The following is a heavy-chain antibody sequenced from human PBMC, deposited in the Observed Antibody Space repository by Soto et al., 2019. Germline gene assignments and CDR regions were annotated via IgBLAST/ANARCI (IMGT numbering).Heavy chain of an antibody. Sequence: PGGSLRLSCVASGFTFSNAWMSWVRQAPGKGLEWVGRIKSKTDGGTTDYAAPVKGRFTISRDDSKNTLYLQMNSLKTEDTAVHYCTTVVRPSPAYYDYYMDAWGKGTTVTVSS. D-gene: IGHD6-6*01. J-gene: IGHJ6*03. CDR1: GFTFSNAW. CDR3: TTVVRPSPAYYDYYMDA. CDR2: IKSKTDGGTT. V-gene: IGHV3-15*01.